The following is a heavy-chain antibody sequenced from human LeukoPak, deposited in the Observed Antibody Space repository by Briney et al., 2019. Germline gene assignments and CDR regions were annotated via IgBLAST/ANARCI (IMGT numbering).Heavy chain of an antibody. J-gene: IGHJ4*02. CDR1: GGTFSSYA. CDR3: AGSDGPYYYDSSGNPDY. CDR2: IIPIFGTA. V-gene: IGHV1-69*13. Sequence: GASVKVSCKASGGTFSSYAISWVRQAPGQGLEWMGGIIPIFGTANYAQKFQGRVTITADGSTSTAYMELSSLRSEDTAVYYCAGSDGPYYYDSSGNPDYWGQGTLVTVSS. D-gene: IGHD3-22*01.